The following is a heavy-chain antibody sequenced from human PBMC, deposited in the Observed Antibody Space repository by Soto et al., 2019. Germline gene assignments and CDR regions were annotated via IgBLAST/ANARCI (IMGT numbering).Heavy chain of an antibody. CDR2: ISGSGGST. V-gene: IGHV3-23*01. J-gene: IGHJ6*02. D-gene: IGHD3-3*01. CDR3: ARRDYDFWSGYGSGNYYYYGMDV. CDR1: GFTFSSYA. Sequence: GGSLRLSCAASGFTFSSYAMSWVRQAPGKGLEWVSAISGSGGSTYYADSVKGRFTISRDNSKNTLYLQMNSLRAEDTAVYYCARRDYDFWSGYGSGNYYYYGMDVWGQGTTVTVSS.